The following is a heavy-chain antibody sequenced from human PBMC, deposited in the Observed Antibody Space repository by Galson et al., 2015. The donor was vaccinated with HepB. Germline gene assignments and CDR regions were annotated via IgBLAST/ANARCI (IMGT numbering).Heavy chain of an antibody. Sequence: SLRLSCAASGFTFSDYYMSWIRQAPGKGLEWLSYISSNTIYANYADSVKGRFTISRDNVKNSMFLQMDSLRADDTAVYYCARVADVDYGDHSHFDHWGQGTLVTVSS. D-gene: IGHD4-17*01. CDR3: ARVADVDYGDHSHFDH. V-gene: IGHV3-11*06. CDR1: GFTFSDYY. J-gene: IGHJ4*02. CDR2: ISSNTIYA.